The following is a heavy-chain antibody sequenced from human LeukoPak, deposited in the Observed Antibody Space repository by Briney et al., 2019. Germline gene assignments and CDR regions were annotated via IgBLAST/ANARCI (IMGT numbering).Heavy chain of an antibody. V-gene: IGHV3-23*01. Sequence: GGSLRLSCAASGFTFSNYAMTWVRQAPGKGLEWVSAISGSGGSTYYADSVKGRFTISRDNSKNTLYLQMNGLRAEDTAVYYCAKDGQAAASYYYYGMDVWGQGTTVTVSS. J-gene: IGHJ6*02. CDR1: GFTFSNYA. CDR2: ISGSGGST. D-gene: IGHD2-15*01. CDR3: AKDGQAAASYYYYGMDV.